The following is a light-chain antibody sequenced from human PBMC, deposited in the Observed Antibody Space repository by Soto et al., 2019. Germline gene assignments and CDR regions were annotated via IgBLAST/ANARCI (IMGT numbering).Light chain of an antibody. Sequence: QSVLTQPPSTSGAPGQRVTIYCSGSISNIGRNTVNWYQQLPGTAPKVLMYKDNRRPSGVPDRFSGSKSGTSASLAISGLQSEDEATYYCAAWDVGLEGPIFGGGTKVTVL. V-gene: IGLV1-44*01. CDR2: KDN. CDR3: AAWDVGLEGPI. CDR1: ISNIGRNT. J-gene: IGLJ2*01.